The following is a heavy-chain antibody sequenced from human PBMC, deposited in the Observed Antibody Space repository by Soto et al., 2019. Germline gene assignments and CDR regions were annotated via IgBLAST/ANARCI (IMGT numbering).Heavy chain of an antibody. V-gene: IGHV1-18*01. D-gene: IGHD6-19*01. CDR1: GYTFTSYG. J-gene: IGHJ4*02. CDR2: ISAYNGNT. CDR3: ARDGSVEWLVRYYFDY. Sequence: QVQLVQSGAEVKKPGASVKVSCKASGYTFTSYGISWVRQAPGQGLAWMGWISAYNGNTNYAQKLQGRVTMTTDTSKITAYMELRSLRYDDTALYYCARDGSVEWLVRYYFDYWGQGTLVTVSS.